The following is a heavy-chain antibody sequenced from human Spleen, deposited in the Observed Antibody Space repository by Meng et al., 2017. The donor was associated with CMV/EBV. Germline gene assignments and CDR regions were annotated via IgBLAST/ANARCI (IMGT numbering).Heavy chain of an antibody. D-gene: IGHD4-17*01. CDR1: GFTVSNNY. V-gene: IGHV3-53*01. CDR2: IYSNGNT. CDR3: ARALDHDYHDYYFDL. Sequence: GGSLRLSCAASGFTVSNNYMSWVRQAPGKGLEWVSLIYSNGNTYYADSVKGRFTISRDNSKNTVNLQMHSLRAEDTAVYYCARALDHDYHDYYFDLWGQGTLVTVSS. J-gene: IGHJ4*02.